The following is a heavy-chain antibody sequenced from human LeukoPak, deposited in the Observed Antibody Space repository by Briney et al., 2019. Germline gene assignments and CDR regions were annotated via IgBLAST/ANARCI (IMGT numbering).Heavy chain of an antibody. CDR1: GGSFSGYY. D-gene: IGHD3-22*01. J-gene: IGHJ4*02. CDR2: INHSGST. V-gene: IGHV4-34*01. CDR3: ARGRPYYYDTSGYYF. Sequence: SETLSLTCAVYGGSFSGYYWSWIRQPPGKGLEWIREINHSGSTNYNPSLKSRVTISVDTSTNQFSLKLSSVTAADTAVYYCARGRPYYYDTSGYYFWGQGTLVTVSS.